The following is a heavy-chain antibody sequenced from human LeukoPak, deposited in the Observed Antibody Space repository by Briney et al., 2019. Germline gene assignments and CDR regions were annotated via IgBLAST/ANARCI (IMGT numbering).Heavy chain of an antibody. D-gene: IGHD6-19*01. CDR3: ARDLGSGWSPGY. J-gene: IGHJ4*02. V-gene: IGHV4-38-2*02. Sequence: SETLSLTCIVSGYSIDSGYFWGWIRQPPGKGLEWIGNIHHSGTTYYNPSLKSRVTISVDTSKNQFSLNLSSVTAADTAFYYCARDLGSGWSPGYWGQGTLVTVSS. CDR2: IHHSGTT. CDR1: GYSIDSGYF.